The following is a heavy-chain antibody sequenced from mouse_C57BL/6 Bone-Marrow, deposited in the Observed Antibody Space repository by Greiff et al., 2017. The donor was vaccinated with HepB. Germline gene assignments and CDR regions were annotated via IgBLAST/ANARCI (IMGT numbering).Heavy chain of an antibody. V-gene: IGHV14-2*01. Sequence: EVHLVESGAELVKPGASVKLSCTASGFNIKDYYMHWVKQRTEQGLEWIGRIDPEDGETKYAPKFQGKATITADTSSNTAYLQLSSLTSEDTAVYYCAIYYSNYRTWFAYWGQGTLVTVSA. CDR1: GFNIKDYY. CDR3: AIYYSNYRTWFAY. D-gene: IGHD2-5*01. J-gene: IGHJ3*01. CDR2: IDPEDGET.